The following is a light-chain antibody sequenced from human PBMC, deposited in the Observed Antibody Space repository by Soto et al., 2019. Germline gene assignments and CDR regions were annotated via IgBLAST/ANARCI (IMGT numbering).Light chain of an antibody. CDR3: QQYGSSPSP. CDR2: GAS. Sequence: EIVLTQSPGTLSLSPGERATLSCRASQSVSSSYLAWYQQKPGQAPRLLIYGASSRATGIPDRFSGSGSGTDFTLTISRLEPVDFAVYYCQQYGSSPSPFAQGPNSDIK. J-gene: IGKJ1*01. V-gene: IGKV3-20*01. CDR1: QSVSSSY.